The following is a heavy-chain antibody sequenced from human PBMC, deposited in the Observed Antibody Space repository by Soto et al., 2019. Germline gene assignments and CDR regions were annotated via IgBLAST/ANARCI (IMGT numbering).Heavy chain of an antibody. J-gene: IGHJ6*03. CDR2: MNPSSGNT. CDR1: GVTFGNYE. V-gene: IGHV1-8*01. Sequence: QVLLMQSGAEVRKPGASVTVSCEASGVTFGNYEINWVRQAPGQGLEWMGWMNPSSGNTGYAQKFQGRVTMTRITSTNTAYMELRSLTSDDTAVYYCAKNADFFHYHMEVWGEGTTVTVSS. CDR3: AKNADFFHYHMEV.